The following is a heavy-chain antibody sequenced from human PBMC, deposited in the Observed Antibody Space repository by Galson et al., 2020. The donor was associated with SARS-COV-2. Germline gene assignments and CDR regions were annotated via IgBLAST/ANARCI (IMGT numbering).Heavy chain of an antibody. CDR3: ARTSGGTDAFDI. V-gene: IGHV4-31*03. CDR2: IYYSGST. J-gene: IGHJ3*02. Sequence: SETLSLTCTVTGGSMSSGGYYWSWIRQHPGKGLEWIAYIYYSGSTYYNPSLKSRVTIAVDTSKNQFSLKLSSVTAADTAVYYCARTSGGTDAFDIWGQGTMVTVSS. D-gene: IGHD1-1*01. CDR1: GGSMSSGGYY.